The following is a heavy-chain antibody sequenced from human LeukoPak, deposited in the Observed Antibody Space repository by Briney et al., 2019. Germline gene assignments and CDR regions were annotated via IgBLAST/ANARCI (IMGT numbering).Heavy chain of an antibody. Sequence: SETLSLTCTVSGGSVGSYFWSWIRQPAGKGLEWIGRIYAGGGTNYNPSLKSRVTMSVDTSKNQFSLKLNSVTAADTAVYYCARRITGDGYFDYWGQGSLVTVSS. J-gene: IGHJ4*02. V-gene: IGHV4-4*07. CDR1: GGSVGSYF. D-gene: IGHD7-27*01. CDR3: ARRITGDGYFDY. CDR2: IYAGGGT.